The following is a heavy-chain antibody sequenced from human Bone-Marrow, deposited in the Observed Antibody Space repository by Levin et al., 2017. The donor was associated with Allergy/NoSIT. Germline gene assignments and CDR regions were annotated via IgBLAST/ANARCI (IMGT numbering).Heavy chain of an antibody. CDR3: VKDRIDYGDFGY. CDR2: ISSNGGST. V-gene: IGHV3-64D*06. J-gene: IGHJ4*02. D-gene: IGHD4-17*01. Sequence: GESLKISCSASGFTFSSYAMHWVRQAPGKGLEYVSAISSNGGSTYYADSVKGRFTISRDNSKNTLYLQMSSLRAEDTAVYYCVKDRIDYGDFGYWGQGTLVTVSS. CDR1: GFTFSSYA.